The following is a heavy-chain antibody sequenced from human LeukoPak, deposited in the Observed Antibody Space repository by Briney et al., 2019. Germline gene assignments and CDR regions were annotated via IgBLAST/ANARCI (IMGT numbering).Heavy chain of an antibody. J-gene: IGHJ4*02. Sequence: VASVKVSCKASGYTFTTYDLTWVRQATGQGLEWMGWINPNSGGTNYAQKFQGRVTMTRDTSISTAYMELSRLRSDDTAVYYCARDGTFRSSSFDYWGQGTLVTVSS. D-gene: IGHD6-6*01. CDR3: ARDGTFRSSSFDY. CDR2: INPNSGGT. CDR1: GYTFTTYD. V-gene: IGHV1-2*02.